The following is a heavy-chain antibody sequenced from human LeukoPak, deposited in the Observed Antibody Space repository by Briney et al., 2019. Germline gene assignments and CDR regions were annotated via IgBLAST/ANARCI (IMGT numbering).Heavy chain of an antibody. J-gene: IGHJ4*02. CDR2: IYSGGST. CDR1: GFTVSSNY. CDR3: ARDLSPAYYYDSSGPLL. V-gene: IGHV3-66*01. D-gene: IGHD3-22*01. Sequence: PGGSLRLSCAASGFTVSSNYMSWVRQAPGKGLEWVSDIYSGGSTYYADSVKGRFTISRDNSKNTLYLQMNSLRAEDTAVYYCARDLSPAYYYDSSGPLLWGQGTLVTVSS.